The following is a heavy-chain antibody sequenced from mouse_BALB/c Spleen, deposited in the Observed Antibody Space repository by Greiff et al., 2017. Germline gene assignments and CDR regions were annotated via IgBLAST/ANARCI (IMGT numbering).Heavy chain of an antibody. J-gene: IGHJ4*01. CDR2: ISSGSSTI. D-gene: IGHD1-2*01. CDR3: ASKAYYGYDAMDY. Sequence: EVMLVESGGGLVQPGGSRKLSCAASGFTFSSFGMHWVRQAPEKGLEWVAYISSGSSTIYYADTVKGRFTISRDNPKNTLFLQMTSLRSEDTAMYYCASKAYYGYDAMDYWGQGTSVTVSS. V-gene: IGHV5-17*02. CDR1: GFTFSSFG.